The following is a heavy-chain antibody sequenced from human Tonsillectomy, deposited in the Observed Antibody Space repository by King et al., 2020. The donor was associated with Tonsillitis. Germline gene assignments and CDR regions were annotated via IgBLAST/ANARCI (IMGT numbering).Heavy chain of an antibody. CDR3: AKDAEWQQVTSQGYHFDY. CDR2: IWYDGNNK. V-gene: IGHV3-30*02. D-gene: IGHD1-26*01. CDR1: GFMFSSYG. Sequence: VQLVESGGGVVQPGGSLRLSCAASGFMFSSYGMHWVRQAPVKGLEWVAFIWYDGNNKYYADSVKGRFTISRDNSKNTLYLQMNSLRDDDTAVFYCAKDAEWQQVTSQGYHFDYWGQGTLVTVSS. J-gene: IGHJ4*02.